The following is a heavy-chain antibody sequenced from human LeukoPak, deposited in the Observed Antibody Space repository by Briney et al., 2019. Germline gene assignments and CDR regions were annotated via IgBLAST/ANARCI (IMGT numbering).Heavy chain of an antibody. CDR2: ISPTGSTT. D-gene: IGHD6-6*01. Sequence: GGSLRLSCVASGFSFSGHWMHWARHLPGKGLVWVSRISPTGSTTSYADSVKGRFTVSRDNAKNTLYLQVNNLRAEDTAVYYCARGPNSNWSGLDFWGQGTLLTVSS. CDR1: GFSFSGHW. CDR3: ARGPNSNWSGLDF. J-gene: IGHJ4*02. V-gene: IGHV3-74*01.